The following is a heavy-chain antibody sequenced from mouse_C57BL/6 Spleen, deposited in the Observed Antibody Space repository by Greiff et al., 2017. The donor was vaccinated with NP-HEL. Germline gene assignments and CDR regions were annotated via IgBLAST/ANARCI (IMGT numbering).Heavy chain of an antibody. CDR2: IDPSDSYT. V-gene: IGHV1-50*01. CDR3: ARNYSMDY. CDR1: GYTFTSYW. Sequence: QVQLQQPGAELVKPGASVKLSCKASGYTFTSYWMQWVKQMPGQGLEWIGEIDPSDSYTNYNQKFKGKATLTVDTSSSTAYMQLSSLTSEDSAVYYCARNYSMDYWGQGTSVTVSS. J-gene: IGHJ4*01. D-gene: IGHD2-1*01.